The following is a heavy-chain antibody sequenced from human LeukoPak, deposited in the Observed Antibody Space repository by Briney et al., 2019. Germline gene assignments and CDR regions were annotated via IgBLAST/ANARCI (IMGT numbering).Heavy chain of an antibody. Sequence: GGSLRLSCAASGFTFDDYAMHWVRQAPGKGLEWVSTIGWNSGSIGYADPVKGRFTISRDNAKNSLYLQMNSLRAEDMAFYYCAKDGRWLQLEYYFDYWGQGTLVTVSS. V-gene: IGHV3-9*03. CDR3: AKDGRWLQLEYYFDY. J-gene: IGHJ4*02. CDR1: GFTFDDYA. D-gene: IGHD5-24*01. CDR2: IGWNSGSI.